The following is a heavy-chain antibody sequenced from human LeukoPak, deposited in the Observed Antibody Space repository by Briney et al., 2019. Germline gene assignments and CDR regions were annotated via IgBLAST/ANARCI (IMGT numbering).Heavy chain of an antibody. D-gene: IGHD6-13*01. J-gene: IGHJ4*02. CDR2: INSDGSST. CDR1: GFTFDDYG. CDR3: ARDIAAAAPFDY. Sequence: GGSLRLSCAASGFTFDDYGMSWVRQAPGKGLVWVSRINSDGSSTSYADSVKGRFTISRDNAKNTLYLQMNSLRAEDTAVYYCARDIAAAAPFDYWGQGTLVTVSS. V-gene: IGHV3-74*01.